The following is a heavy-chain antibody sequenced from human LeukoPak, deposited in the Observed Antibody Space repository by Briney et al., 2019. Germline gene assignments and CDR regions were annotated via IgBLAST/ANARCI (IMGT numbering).Heavy chain of an antibody. J-gene: IGHJ4*02. CDR3: TRARIEYYAGYYFDY. Sequence: PGGSLRLSCTASGFTFGDYAIKWVRQAPGKGLEWVGFIRNKAYGGTTEYAAAVKGRFTISRDDSRSVAYLQMNSLKTEDSAVYYCTRARIEYYAGYYFDYRGQGTLVTVSS. D-gene: IGHD3-10*01. V-gene: IGHV3-49*04. CDR2: IRNKAYGGTT. CDR1: GFTFGDYA.